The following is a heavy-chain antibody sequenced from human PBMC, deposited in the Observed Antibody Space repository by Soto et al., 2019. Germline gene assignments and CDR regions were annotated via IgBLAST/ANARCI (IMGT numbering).Heavy chain of an antibody. D-gene: IGHD6-13*01. Sequence: EVQLVQSRAEVKKPGASLKISCEGSGYSFTTYWIAWVRQMPGKGLEWMGIIYPGDSGTRYSPSFQGQVTISADKFISTAYLQWSSLKASDSAMYYGARTRTSSHYYDRDVWGQGTTFTVSS. V-gene: IGHV5-51*03. CDR2: IYPGDSGT. CDR1: GYSFTTYW. J-gene: IGHJ6*02. CDR3: ARTRTSSHYYDRDV.